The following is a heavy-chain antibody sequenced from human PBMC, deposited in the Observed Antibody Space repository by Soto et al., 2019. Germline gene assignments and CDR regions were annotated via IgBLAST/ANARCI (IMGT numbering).Heavy chain of an antibody. CDR3: ARDRYYYDSSGYYRFDP. CDR1: GVSVSSGSYY. J-gene: IGHJ5*02. V-gene: IGHV4-61*01. CDR2: IYYSGST. Sequence: SDTLSLTCTFSGVSVSSGSYYWSWIRQPPGEGLEWIWYIYYSGSTNYNPSLKSRVTISVDTSKNQFSLKLSSVTAADTAVYYCARDRYYYDSSGYYRFDPWGQGTLVTVSS. D-gene: IGHD3-22*01.